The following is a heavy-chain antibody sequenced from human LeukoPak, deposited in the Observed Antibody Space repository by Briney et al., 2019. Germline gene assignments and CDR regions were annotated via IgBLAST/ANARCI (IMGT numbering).Heavy chain of an antibody. CDR3: ARARYANAWYAFDI. CDR1: GGSISSSSYY. Sequence: SETLSLTCTVSGGSISSSSYYWGWIRQPPGRGLEWIGYLSHSGSSDSNPSLKSRVTILVDTSKNQFSLKLTSVTAADTAVYYCARARYANAWYAFDIWGQGTMVTVSS. D-gene: IGHD2-2*01. CDR2: LSHSGSS. J-gene: IGHJ3*02. V-gene: IGHV4-61*05.